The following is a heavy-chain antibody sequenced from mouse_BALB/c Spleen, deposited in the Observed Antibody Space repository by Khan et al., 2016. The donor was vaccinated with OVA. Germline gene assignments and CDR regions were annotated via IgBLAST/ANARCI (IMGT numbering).Heavy chain of an antibody. D-gene: IGHD3-1*01. J-gene: IGHJ2*01. V-gene: IGHV1-4*01. CDR3: ARKSTRAYY. Sequence: VQLQESGAELVKPGASVKMSCKASGYTFTSYTMHWVKQRPGQGLEWIGYINPSSGYTKYNQKFKDKATLTADKSSSTAYMQLSSLTSEDSAGYYCARKSTRAYYWGQGTTLTVSS. CDR2: INPSSGYT. CDR1: GYTFTSYT.